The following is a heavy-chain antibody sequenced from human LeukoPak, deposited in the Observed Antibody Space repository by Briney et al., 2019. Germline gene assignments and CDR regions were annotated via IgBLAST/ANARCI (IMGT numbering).Heavy chain of an antibody. V-gene: IGHV2-5*02. Sequence: SGPTLVNPTHTLTLTCTFSGFSLSTSGVGAGWIRRPPGKALEWLALIYWDDDKRYSPSLKSRLTITKDTSKNQVVLTMTNMDPVDTATYYCAHPNTAMVEFDYWGQGTLVTVSS. J-gene: IGHJ4*02. CDR2: IYWDDDK. CDR3: AHPNTAMVEFDY. CDR1: GFSLSTSGVG. D-gene: IGHD5-18*01.